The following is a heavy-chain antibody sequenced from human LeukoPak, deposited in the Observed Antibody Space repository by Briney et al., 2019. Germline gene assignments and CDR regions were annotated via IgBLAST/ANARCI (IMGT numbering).Heavy chain of an antibody. CDR3: ARAEYSYGLRRFDY. Sequence: ASVKVSCKASGGTFSSYAISWVRQAPGQGLEWMGGIIPIFGTANYAQKFQGRVTITTDESTSTAYMELSSLRSEDTAVYYCARAEYSYGLRRFDYWGQGTLVTVSS. CDR2: IIPIFGTA. CDR1: GGTFSSYA. V-gene: IGHV1-69*05. J-gene: IGHJ4*02. D-gene: IGHD5-18*01.